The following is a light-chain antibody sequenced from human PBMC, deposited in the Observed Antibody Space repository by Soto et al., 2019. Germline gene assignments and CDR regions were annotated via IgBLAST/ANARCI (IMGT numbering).Light chain of an antibody. V-gene: IGLV1-40*01. CDR3: QSYDNSLSGYV. J-gene: IGLJ1*01. CDR1: SSNIGASYD. Sequence: QLVLTQPPSVSGAPGQRVTISCTGSSSNIGASYDVNWYQQVPGTAPKLIIFGNTNRPSGVPDRFSGSKSGTSASLAITGLQAEDEADYYCQSYDNSLSGYVFGTGTKVTVL. CDR2: GNT.